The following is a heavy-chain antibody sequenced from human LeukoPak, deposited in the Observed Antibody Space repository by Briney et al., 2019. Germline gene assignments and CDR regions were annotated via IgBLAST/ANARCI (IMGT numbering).Heavy chain of an antibody. CDR2: ISYDGSNK. D-gene: IGHD3-10*01. V-gene: IGHV3-30*18. CDR1: GFTFSSDG. Sequence: GGSLRLSCAASGFTFSSDGMHWVRQAPGEGLEWVAVISYDGSNKDYADSVKGRFTISRDNSKNTLYLQMNSLRAEDTAVYYCAKVGTGSYPGLDYWGQGTLVTVSS. CDR3: AKVGTGSYPGLDY. J-gene: IGHJ4*02.